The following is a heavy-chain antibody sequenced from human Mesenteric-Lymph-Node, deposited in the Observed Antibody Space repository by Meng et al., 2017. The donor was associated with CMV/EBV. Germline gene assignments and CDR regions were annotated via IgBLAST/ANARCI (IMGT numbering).Heavy chain of an antibody. J-gene: IGHJ6*02. V-gene: IGHV1-18*01. CDR2: ISAYNGNT. CDR1: GYTFTSYG. Sequence: ASVKVSCKASGYTFTSYGISWVRQAPGQGLEWMGWISAYNGNTNYAQKLQGRVTMATDTSTSTAYMELRSLRSDDTAVYYCARELSIAVAGDYYYYGMDVWGQGTTVTVSS. D-gene: IGHD6-19*01. CDR3: ARELSIAVAGDYYYYGMDV.